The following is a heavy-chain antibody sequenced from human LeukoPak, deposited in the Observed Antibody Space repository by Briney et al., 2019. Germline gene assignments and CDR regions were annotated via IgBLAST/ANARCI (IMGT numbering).Heavy chain of an antibody. CDR1: GFIFENFG. D-gene: IGHD1-26*01. CDR2: INWNSGNI. CDR3: VKGDWLDN. Sequence: PGGSLRLSCSASGFIFENFGMHWVRQAPGKGLEWVSGINWNSGNIIYADSAKGRFTISRDSAKKSIYLQMNSLRIEDTALYYCVKGDWLDNWGQGTLVTVSS. V-gene: IGHV3-9*01. J-gene: IGHJ5*02.